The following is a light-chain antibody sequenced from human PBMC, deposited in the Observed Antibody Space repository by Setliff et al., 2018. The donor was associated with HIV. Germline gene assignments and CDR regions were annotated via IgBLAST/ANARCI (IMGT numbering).Light chain of an antibody. V-gene: IGLV2-14*03. Sequence: QSVLTQPASVSGSPGQSITISCTGISSDVGGYNYVSWYQQHPGKAPKLLIYEVRNRPSGVSDRFSGSKSGNTASLTISGLQAEDEADYYCSSYAITNTLPFGTGTKVTVL. CDR2: EVR. CDR3: SSYAITNTLP. J-gene: IGLJ1*01. CDR1: SSDVGGYNY.